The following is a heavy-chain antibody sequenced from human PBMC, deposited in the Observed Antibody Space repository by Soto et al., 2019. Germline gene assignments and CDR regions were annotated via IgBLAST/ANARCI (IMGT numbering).Heavy chain of an antibody. CDR3: ARGWGGRFFHGLPVFDL. CDR1: GGYFSCYY. CDR2: INHSGST. Sequence: SETLSLTYAVYGGYFSCYYWILIRQPPGKGLEWIGEINHSGSTNYNPSLKSRVTISVDTSKNQFSLKLSSVTAAARVVFSCARGWGGRFFHGLPVFDLGGRGPLATVS. D-gene: IGHD3-9*01. V-gene: IGHV4-34*01. J-gene: IGHJ2*01.